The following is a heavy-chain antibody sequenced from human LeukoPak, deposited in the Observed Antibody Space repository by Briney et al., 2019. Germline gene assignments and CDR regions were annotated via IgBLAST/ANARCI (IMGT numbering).Heavy chain of an antibody. CDR3: ARSYTGSPRNWFDS. CDR1: GFTFSSYE. J-gene: IGHJ5*01. Sequence: GGSLRLSCAASGFTFSSYEMNWVRQAPGKGLEWVSYISSSGSTIYDADSVKGRFTISRDNAKNSLYLQMNGLRVEDTAVYYCARSYTGSPRNWFDSWGQGTLVTVSS. D-gene: IGHD1-26*01. CDR2: ISSSGSTI. V-gene: IGHV3-48*03.